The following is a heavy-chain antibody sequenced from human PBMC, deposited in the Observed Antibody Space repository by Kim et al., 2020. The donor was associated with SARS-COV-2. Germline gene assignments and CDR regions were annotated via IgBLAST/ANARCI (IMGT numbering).Heavy chain of an antibody. D-gene: IGHD1-26*01. V-gene: IGHV1-3*01. CDR2: INAGNGNT. CDR3: ARAVHSGGDFDY. CDR1: GYTFTSYA. Sequence: ASVKVSCKASGYTFTSYAMHWVRQAPGQRLEWMGWINAGNGNTKYSQKFQGRVTITRDTSASTAYMELSSLRSEDTAVYYCARAVHSGGDFDYWGQGTLVTGSA. J-gene: IGHJ4*02.